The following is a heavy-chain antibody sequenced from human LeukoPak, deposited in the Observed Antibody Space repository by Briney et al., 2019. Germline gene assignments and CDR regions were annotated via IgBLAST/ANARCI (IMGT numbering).Heavy chain of an antibody. J-gene: IGHJ4*02. Sequence: GGSLRLSCAASGFTFSSYGMHWVRQAPGKGLEWVAVISYDGSNKYYADSVKGRFTISRDNSKNTLYLQMNSLRAEDTAVYYCSYGDYGDWGQGTLVTVSS. V-gene: IGHV3-30*03. CDR3: SYGDYGD. D-gene: IGHD4-17*01. CDR1: GFTFSSYG. CDR2: ISYDGSNK.